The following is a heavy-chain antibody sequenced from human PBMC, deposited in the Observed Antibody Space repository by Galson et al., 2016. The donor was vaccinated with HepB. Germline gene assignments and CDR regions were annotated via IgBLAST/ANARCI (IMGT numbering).Heavy chain of an antibody. CDR1: GYRLTDYW. CDR2: IDPDDSYT. J-gene: IGHJ6*02. Sequence: QSGAEVKEPGESLRISCQGSGYRLTDYWITWVRQVPGKGLQWMGRIDPDDSYTNYSPSFQGHVTISVDKSINTAYLQRSTLKASDTAIYYCARALEYGSRNYYDYYAMDVWGPGTTVIVSS. V-gene: IGHV5-10-1*01. CDR3: ARALEYGSRNYYDYYAMDV. D-gene: IGHD4-17*01.